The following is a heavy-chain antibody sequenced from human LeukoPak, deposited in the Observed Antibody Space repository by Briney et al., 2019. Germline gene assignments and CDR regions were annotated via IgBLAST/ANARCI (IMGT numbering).Heavy chain of an antibody. D-gene: IGHD5-12*01. CDR2: ISGSGGST. CDR3: AKLTSGWVVAAFDF. J-gene: IGHJ4*02. V-gene: IGHV3-23*01. CDR1: GFTFSSYA. Sequence: GGSLRLSCAASGFTFSSYAMSWVRQAPGKGLERVSAISGSGGSTYYADSVKGRFTVSRDNSKNNLYLQMNSLRAEDTAVYYWAKLTSGWVVAAFDFWGQGTLVSVSS.